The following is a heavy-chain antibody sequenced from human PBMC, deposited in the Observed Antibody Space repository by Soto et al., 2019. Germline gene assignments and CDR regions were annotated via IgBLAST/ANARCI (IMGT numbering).Heavy chain of an antibody. CDR2: VSGRGGST. CDR3: AKDSTVTTSLYFYYYGFDV. V-gene: IGHV3-23*01. J-gene: IGHJ6*02. Sequence: PGGSLRLSCTASGFTFNHYAMSWVRQAPGKGLEWVSSVSGRGGSTKYADSVKGRFIISRDNSNSTLYLQMDSLRGEDTAVYYCAKDSTVTTSLYFYYYGFDVWGQGTTVTV. CDR1: GFTFNHYA. D-gene: IGHD4-17*01.